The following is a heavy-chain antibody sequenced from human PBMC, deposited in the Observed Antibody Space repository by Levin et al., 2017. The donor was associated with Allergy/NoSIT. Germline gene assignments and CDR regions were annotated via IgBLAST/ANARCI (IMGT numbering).Heavy chain of an antibody. D-gene: IGHD3-10*01. Sequence: SETLSLTCTVSGGSISSGTYYWAWIRRPPGKGLEWIGSIFYTGSTYYNPSLKSRVSISVDTSKNQFSLKLSSVTAADTAIYYCARRRSGSYEGYFQHWGQGALVTVSS. V-gene: IGHV4-39*01. CDR2: IFYTGST. CDR1: GGSISSGTYY. CDR3: ARRRSGSYEGYFQH. J-gene: IGHJ1*01.